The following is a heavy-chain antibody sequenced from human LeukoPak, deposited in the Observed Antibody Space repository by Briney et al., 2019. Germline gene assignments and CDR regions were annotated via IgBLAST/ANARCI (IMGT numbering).Heavy chain of an antibody. V-gene: IGHV1-69*05. D-gene: IGHD5-12*01. CDR2: IIPIFGTA. CDR1: GGTFSSYA. Sequence: SVKVSCKASGGTFSSYAISWVRQAPGQGLEWMGRIIPIFGTANYAQKFQGRVTITTDESTSIAYMELSSLRSEDTAVYYCARNRYSGYDFPFDYWGQGTLVTVSS. CDR3: ARNRYSGYDFPFDY. J-gene: IGHJ4*02.